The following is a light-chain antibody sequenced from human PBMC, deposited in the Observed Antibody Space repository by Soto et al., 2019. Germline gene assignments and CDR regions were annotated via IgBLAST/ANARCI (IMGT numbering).Light chain of an antibody. CDR3: CSYAGSYTYV. Sequence: QSALTQPRSVSASPGQSVTISCTGTSSGVGGYDYVSWYQQHPGKAPKLMIYDVTKRPSGVPDRFSGSKSGNTASLTISGLQAEDEADYYCCSYAGSYTYVFGTGTKVTVL. CDR2: DVT. CDR1: SSGVGGYDY. J-gene: IGLJ1*01. V-gene: IGLV2-11*01.